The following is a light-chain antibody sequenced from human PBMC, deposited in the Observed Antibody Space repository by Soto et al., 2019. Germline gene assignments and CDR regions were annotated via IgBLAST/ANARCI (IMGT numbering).Light chain of an antibody. V-gene: IGLV2-14*01. J-gene: IGLJ1*01. CDR2: DVS. CDR1: SSDVGGYNY. CDR3: CSYTTSNTRQIV. Sequence: QSALTQPASVSGSPGQSITISCTGTSSDVGGYNYVSWYQQQPGKAPKFMIYDVSNRPSGVSNRFSGSKFGNTASLTISGLQAEDEADYYCCSYTTSNTRQIVFGTGTKLTVL.